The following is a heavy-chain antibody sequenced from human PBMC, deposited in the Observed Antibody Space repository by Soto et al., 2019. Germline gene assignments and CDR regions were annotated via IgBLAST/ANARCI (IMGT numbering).Heavy chain of an antibody. V-gene: IGHV3-7*01. CDR3: ATSAAAPGNY. CDR1: GFTFSSYW. D-gene: IGHD6-13*01. CDR2: VKGDGSDT. J-gene: IGHJ4*02. Sequence: GGSLRLSCAASGFTFSSYWMSWVRQAPGKGLEWVANVKGDGSDTYYVDSVKGRFTISRDNAKDSLYLQMNSLRAEDTAVYYCATSAAAPGNYWGQGTLVTVSS.